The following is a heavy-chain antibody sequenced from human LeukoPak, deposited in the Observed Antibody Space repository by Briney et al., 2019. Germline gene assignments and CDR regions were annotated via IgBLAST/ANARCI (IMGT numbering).Heavy chain of an antibody. J-gene: IGHJ4*02. V-gene: IGHV1-18*01. CDR3: ARELLMTTVNLGELGY. D-gene: IGHD4-11*01. CDR2: ISAYNGNT. CDR1: GYTFTSYG. Sequence: ASVKVSCKASGYTFTSYGISWVRQAPGQGLEWMGWISAYNGNTNYAQKLQGRVTMTTDTSTSTAYMELRSLRSDDTAVYYCARELLMTTVNLGELGYWGQGTLVTVSS.